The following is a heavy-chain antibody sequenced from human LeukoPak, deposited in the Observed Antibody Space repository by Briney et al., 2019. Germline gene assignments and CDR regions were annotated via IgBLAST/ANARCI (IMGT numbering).Heavy chain of an antibody. V-gene: IGHV3-21*01. Sequence: GGSLRLSCAASGFTFSSYSMKWVPQAPGKGLEWVSSISSSSRYISYADSVRGRFTISRDNAKNSLYLQMNSLRAEDTAVYYCATSYDSSGYYPTYYFDYWGQGTLVTVSS. J-gene: IGHJ4*02. D-gene: IGHD3-22*01. CDR3: ATSYDSSGYYPTYYFDY. CDR2: ISSSSRYI. CDR1: GFTFSSYS.